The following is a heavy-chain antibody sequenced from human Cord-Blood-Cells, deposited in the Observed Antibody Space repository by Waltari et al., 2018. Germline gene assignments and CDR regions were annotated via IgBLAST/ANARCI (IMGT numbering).Heavy chain of an antibody. CDR3: ATSILTPYYYYGMDV. Sequence: EVQLVESGGGLVQPGRSLRLSCAASGFTFDYYSMHWVRPAPGKGLEWVSGICWNSGSIGYADSVKGRFTISRDNAKNSLYLQMNSLRAEDTALYYCATSILTPYYYYGMDVWGQGTTVTVSS. D-gene: IGHD3-9*01. CDR2: ICWNSGSI. CDR1: GFTFDYYS. J-gene: IGHJ6*02. V-gene: IGHV3-9*01.